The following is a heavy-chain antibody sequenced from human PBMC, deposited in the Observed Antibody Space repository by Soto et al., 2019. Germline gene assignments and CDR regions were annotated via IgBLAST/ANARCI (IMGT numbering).Heavy chain of an antibody. CDR3: ARFSGGSYSTYYLYYGMDV. J-gene: IGHJ6*02. CDR2: ISAYNGNT. V-gene: IGHV1-18*04. CDR1: GYTFTSYG. D-gene: IGHD2-15*01. Sequence: QVQLVQSGAEVKKPGASVKDSCKASGYTFTSYGISWVRQAPGQGLDWMGWISAYNGNTKYAQDLQGRVTMTTDTATSTAYVELRSLRSDVTAMYYCARFSGGSYSTYYLYYGMDVWGQGTTVTVSS.